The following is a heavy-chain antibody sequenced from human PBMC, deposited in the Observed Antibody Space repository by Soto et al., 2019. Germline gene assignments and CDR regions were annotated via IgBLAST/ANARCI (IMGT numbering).Heavy chain of an antibody. Sequence: PGESLKISCKASGFTFANYWIAWVRQMPGKGLELMGIIYPRDSDTRYSPSSQGQVTISGDKSISTAYLQWSSLKASDSAMYYCARDSSSWKNYFYGLDVWGQGTTVTVSS. V-gene: IGHV5-51*01. J-gene: IGHJ6*02. CDR3: ARDSSSWKNYFYGLDV. CDR1: GFTFANYW. D-gene: IGHD6-13*01. CDR2: IYPRDSDT.